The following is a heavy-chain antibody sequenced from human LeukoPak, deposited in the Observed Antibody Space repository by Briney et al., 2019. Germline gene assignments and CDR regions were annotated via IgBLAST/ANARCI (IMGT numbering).Heavy chain of an antibody. CDR2: IYDSGST. D-gene: IGHD2-2*01. CDR3: AREMPRNRISLDY. V-gene: IGHV4-59*11. CDR1: GVSISSHY. Sequence: KTSETLSLTCTVSGVSISSHYWSWIRQPPGKGLEWIGYIYDSGSTNYNPSLKSRVTISVDTSKNQFSLKLTSVTAADTAVYYCAREMPRNRISLDYWGQGTLVTVSS. J-gene: IGHJ4*02.